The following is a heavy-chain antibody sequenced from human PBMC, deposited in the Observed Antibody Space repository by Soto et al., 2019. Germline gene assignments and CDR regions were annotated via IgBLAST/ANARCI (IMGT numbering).Heavy chain of an antibody. J-gene: IGHJ5*02. CDR2: INHSGST. D-gene: IGHD3-10*01. V-gene: IGHV4-34*01. Sequence: SETLSLTCAVYGGSFSGYYWSWIRQPPGKGLEWIGEINHSGSTNYNPSLKSRVTISVDTSKNQFSLKLSSVTAADTAVYYCDTQVYYYGSGSYPSRRWFDPWGQGTLVX. CDR3: DTQVYYYGSGSYPSRRWFDP. CDR1: GGSFSGYY.